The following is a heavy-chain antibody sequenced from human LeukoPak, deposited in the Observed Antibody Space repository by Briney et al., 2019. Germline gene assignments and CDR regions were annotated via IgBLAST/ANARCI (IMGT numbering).Heavy chain of an antibody. Sequence: SETLSLTCTVSGGSISSYYWSWIRQPPGKGLEWIGYIYYRGSTNYNPSLKSRVSISVDTSKKQFSLRLSSVTAADTAVYYCARYSSGWYGFDYWGQGTLVTVSS. J-gene: IGHJ4*02. V-gene: IGHV4-59*01. D-gene: IGHD6-19*01. CDR3: ARYSSGWYGFDY. CDR2: IYYRGST. CDR1: GGSISSYY.